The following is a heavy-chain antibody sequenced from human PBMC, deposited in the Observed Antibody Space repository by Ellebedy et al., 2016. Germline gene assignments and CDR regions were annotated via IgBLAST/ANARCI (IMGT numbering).Heavy chain of an antibody. V-gene: IGHV4-4*07. CDR2: IYSSGST. D-gene: IGHD4-11*01. Sequence: SETLSLXXTVSGGSISSYYWSWIRQPPGKGLEWIGRIYSSGSTNYNPSLKSRVTMSVDTSKNQFSLKLSSVTAADTAVYYCAREVPNSNQDYWGQGTLVTVSS. J-gene: IGHJ4*02. CDR1: GGSISSYY. CDR3: AREVPNSNQDY.